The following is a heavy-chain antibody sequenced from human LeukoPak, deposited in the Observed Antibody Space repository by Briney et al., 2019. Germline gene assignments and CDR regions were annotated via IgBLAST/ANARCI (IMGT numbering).Heavy chain of an antibody. CDR1: GFTFSSYS. CDR3: AGDVYPAVVTYFDF. CDR2: ISSSSSTI. V-gene: IGHV3-48*01. D-gene: IGHD4-23*01. J-gene: IGHJ4*02. Sequence: QTGGSLRLSCAASGFTFSSYSMNWVRQAPGKGLEWVSYISSSSSTIYYADSVKGRFTISRDNAKNSLYLQMNSLRAEDTAVYYCAGDVYPAVVTYFDFWGQGTLVTVSS.